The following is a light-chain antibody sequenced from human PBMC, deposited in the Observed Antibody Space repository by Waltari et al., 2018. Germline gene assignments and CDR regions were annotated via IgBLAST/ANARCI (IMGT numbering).Light chain of an antibody. CDR2: DGT. V-gene: IGLV3-10*01. CDR1: ELSRKY. J-gene: IGLJ1*01. CDR3: YSSDSTGLRV. Sequence: SYELTQTPSVSVSPGQTARITCSGHELSRKYAYWFQQKSGQAPRLVIYDGTKRPSGIPERFSGSSSGTVATLTITGAQVDDEADYYCYSSDSTGLRVFGGGTTVVVL.